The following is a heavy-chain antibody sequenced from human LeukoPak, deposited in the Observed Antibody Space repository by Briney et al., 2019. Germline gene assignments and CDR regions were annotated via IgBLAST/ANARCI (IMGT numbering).Heavy chain of an antibody. J-gene: IGHJ4*02. CDR2: VNHRGST. D-gene: IGHD5-12*01. CDR3: ARGGSVVATIFPFDY. CDR1: GGSFSGYY. Sequence: PETLSLTSAVYGGSFSGYYWSWIRQPPGKGLGWIGEVNHRGSTNYNPSLKSRVTISVDTSKNQFSLKLSSVTAADTAVYYCARGGSVVATIFPFDYWGQGTLVTVSS. V-gene: IGHV4-34*01.